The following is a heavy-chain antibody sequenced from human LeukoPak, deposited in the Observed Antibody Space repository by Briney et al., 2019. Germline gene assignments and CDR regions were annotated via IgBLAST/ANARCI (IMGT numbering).Heavy chain of an antibody. CDR1: GYTFTGYH. J-gene: IGHJ5*02. Sequence: ASVKVSCKASGYTFTGYHMHWVRQAPGQGLEWMGWINPNSGGTNYAQKFQGRVTMTRDTSISTAYMELSRLRSDDTAVYYCARESSSGWYTYWFDPWGQGTLVTVSS. CDR3: ARESSSGWYTYWFDP. D-gene: IGHD6-19*01. V-gene: IGHV1-2*02. CDR2: INPNSGGT.